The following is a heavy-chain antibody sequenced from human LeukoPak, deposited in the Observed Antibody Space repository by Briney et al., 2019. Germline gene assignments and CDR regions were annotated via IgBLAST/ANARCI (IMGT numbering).Heavy chain of an antibody. J-gene: IGHJ4*02. Sequence: ASVKVSCKASGYTFTGYYIHWVRQAPGQGLEWMGWINVKDGDTNYAQKFRGRVTVTRDTSISTAYMELSRLRSDDTAVYYCARVEYCGGGSCYLVDYWGQGTLVIVSS. CDR2: INVKDGDT. V-gene: IGHV1-2*02. CDR1: GYTFTGYY. CDR3: ARVEYCGGGSCYLVDY. D-gene: IGHD2-15*01.